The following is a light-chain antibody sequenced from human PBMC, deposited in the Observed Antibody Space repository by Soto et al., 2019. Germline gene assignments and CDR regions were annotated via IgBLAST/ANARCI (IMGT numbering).Light chain of an antibody. V-gene: IGLV1-47*01. CDR1: SSNIGSNE. CDR2: RNN. Sequence: QAVVTQPPSASGTPGQRVTISCSGSSSNIGSNEVYWYQQFPGTAPKLLIYRNNQRPSGVPDRFSGSKSGTSASLAISGLRSEDEADYYCAAWDDSLSGHWVFGGGTKLTVL. CDR3: AAWDDSLSGHWV. J-gene: IGLJ3*02.